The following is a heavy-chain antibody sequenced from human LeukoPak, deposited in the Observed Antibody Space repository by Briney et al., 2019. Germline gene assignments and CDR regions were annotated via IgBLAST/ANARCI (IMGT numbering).Heavy chain of an antibody. V-gene: IGHV3-23*01. CDR2: ISGSGGST. D-gene: IGHD3-22*01. J-gene: IGHJ1*01. Sequence: GGSLRLSCAASGFTFSSYAMSWVRQAPGKGLEWVSAISGSGGSTYYADSVKGRFTISRDNSKNTLYLQMNSLRAEDTAVYYCAKVRTDYYDGSGHAEYFQHWGQGTLVTVSS. CDR3: AKVRTDYYDGSGHAEYFQH. CDR1: GFTFSSYA.